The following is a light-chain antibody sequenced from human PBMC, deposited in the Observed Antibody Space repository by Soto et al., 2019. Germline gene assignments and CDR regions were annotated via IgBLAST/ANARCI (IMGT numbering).Light chain of an antibody. J-gene: IGLJ2*01. Sequence: SYELTQPPSVSVAPGKTARITCGGNNIGRKSVHWYQQKPGQAPVLVIYYDIDRPSGIPERFTGSNSGNTATLTISRVEAGDESDYYCQVWDSGSDHVLFGGGTKVTVL. CDR3: QVWDSGSDHVL. CDR1: NIGRKS. CDR2: YDI. V-gene: IGLV3-21*04.